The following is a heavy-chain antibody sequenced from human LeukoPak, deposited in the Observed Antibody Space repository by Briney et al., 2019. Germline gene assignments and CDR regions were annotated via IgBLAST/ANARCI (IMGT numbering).Heavy chain of an antibody. D-gene: IGHD2-2*01. Sequence: GGSLRLSRAASGFTFSSYNFHWLRQAPGKGLEWLTVISYDGSYTSYGASVKGRFTVSRDNSQNTLYLQMNGLRAEDTALYYCARDHSAMPSYWGQGTLVTVSS. CDR1: GFTFSSYN. CDR2: ISYDGSYT. CDR3: ARDHSAMPSY. J-gene: IGHJ4*02. V-gene: IGHV3-30*03.